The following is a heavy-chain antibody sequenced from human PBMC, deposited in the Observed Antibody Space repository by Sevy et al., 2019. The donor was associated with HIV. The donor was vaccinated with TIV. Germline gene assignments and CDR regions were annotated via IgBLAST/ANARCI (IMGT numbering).Heavy chain of an antibody. CDR2: IWSDGAYQ. D-gene: IGHD4-17*01. Sequence: GGSLRLSCAATGFTFSNYAMHWVRQAPGKGMEWVAIIWSDGAYQYHGDSVKGRFTISRDNSKNTLYLQMNSLRAEDTAVYYCARDLEFYDYGDYGPAFMPDYWGQGTLVTVSS. V-gene: IGHV3-33*01. CDR3: ARDLEFYDYGDYGPAFMPDY. J-gene: IGHJ4*02. CDR1: GFTFSNYA.